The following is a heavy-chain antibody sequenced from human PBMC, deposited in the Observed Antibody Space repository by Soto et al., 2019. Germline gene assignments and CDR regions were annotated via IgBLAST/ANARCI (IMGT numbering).Heavy chain of an antibody. V-gene: IGHV4-31*03. J-gene: IGHJ3*02. CDR2: IYHSGTT. Sequence: PSETLSLTCTVSGGSISSGGYYWSWIRQHPGKGLEWIGYIYHSGTTYYNPSLKSRVTISVDTSKNQFSLKLSSVTAADTAVYYCAREEQLVGLDAFDIWGQGTMVTVSS. D-gene: IGHD6-6*01. CDR3: AREEQLVGLDAFDI. CDR1: GGSISSGGYY.